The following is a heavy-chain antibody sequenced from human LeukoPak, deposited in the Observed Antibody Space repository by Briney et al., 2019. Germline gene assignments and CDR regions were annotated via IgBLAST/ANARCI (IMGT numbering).Heavy chain of an antibody. V-gene: IGHV3-21*01. D-gene: IGHD2-2*01. CDR3: ATPSSTSCCYFDY. CDR1: GFTFSSYS. J-gene: IGHJ4*02. Sequence: PGGSRRLSCAASGFTFSSYSMNWVRQAPGKGLEWVSSISSSSSYIYYADSVKGRFTISRDNAKNSLYLQMNSLRAEDTAVYYCATPSSTSCCYFDYWGQGTLVTVSS. CDR2: ISSSSSYI.